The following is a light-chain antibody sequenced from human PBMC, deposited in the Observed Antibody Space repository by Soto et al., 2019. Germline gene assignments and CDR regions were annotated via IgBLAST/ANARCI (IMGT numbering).Light chain of an antibody. J-gene: IGKJ5*01. V-gene: IGKV3-11*01. CDR2: DAS. CDR3: QQRSNWIT. Sequence: DIVLTQSPATLSLSPGERATLSCRASQSVSSYLAWYQQKPGQAPRLLIYDASNRATGIPARFSGSGSGTDFTLTISSLEPKDFAVYYCQQRSNWITFGQGTRLEIK. CDR1: QSVSSY.